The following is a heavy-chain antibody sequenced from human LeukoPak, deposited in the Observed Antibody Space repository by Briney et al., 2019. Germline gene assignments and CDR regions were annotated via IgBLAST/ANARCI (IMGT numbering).Heavy chain of an antibody. J-gene: IGHJ4*02. Sequence: GGSLRLSCTASGFTFGDYAMTWVRQAPGKGLGWVGFIASETYGGTAEYAASVKGRFTISRDDSKSIAYLQMNSLKTEDTAVYYCTRDQTPYYWGQGTLVTVSS. CDR1: GFTFGDYA. CDR2: IASETYGGTA. CDR3: TRDQTPYY. V-gene: IGHV3-49*04.